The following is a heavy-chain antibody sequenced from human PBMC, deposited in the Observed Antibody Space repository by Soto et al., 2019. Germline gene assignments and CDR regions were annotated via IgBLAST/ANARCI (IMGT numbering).Heavy chain of an antibody. V-gene: IGHV3-48*02. CDR2: ISSSSSTI. D-gene: IGHD3-22*01. Sequence: HPGGSLRLSCAASGFTFSSYSMNWVRQAPGKGLEWVSYISSSSSTIYYADSVKGRFTISRDNAKNSLYLQMNSLRDEDTAVYYCARDTSYYDSSPDAFDIWGQGTMVTVSS. CDR1: GFTFSSYS. J-gene: IGHJ3*02. CDR3: ARDTSYYDSSPDAFDI.